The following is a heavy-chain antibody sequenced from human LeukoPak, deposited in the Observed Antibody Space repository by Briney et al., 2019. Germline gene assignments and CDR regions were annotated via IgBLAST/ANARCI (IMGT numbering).Heavy chain of an antibody. D-gene: IGHD3-10*01. CDR3: ARGKRGITMVRGVIIPFDY. J-gene: IGHJ4*02. V-gene: IGHV4-34*01. CDR2: INHSGST. Sequence: SETLSLTCAVYGGSFSGYYWSWIRHPPAKGLEWIGEINHSGSTNYNPSLKSRVTISVDTSKNQFSLKLSSVTAADTAVYYCARGKRGITMVRGVIIPFDYWGQGTLVTVSS. CDR1: GGSFSGYY.